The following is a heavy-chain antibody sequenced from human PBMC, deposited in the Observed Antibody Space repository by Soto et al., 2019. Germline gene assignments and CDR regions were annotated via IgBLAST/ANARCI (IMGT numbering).Heavy chain of an antibody. CDR1: GFTFGDYA. V-gene: IGHV3-49*03. CDR3: TRFGSSWYHYYYMDV. D-gene: IGHD6-13*01. J-gene: IGHJ6*03. Sequence: GGSLRLSCTASGFTFGDYAMSWFRQAPGKGLEWVGFIRSKAYGGTTEYAASVKGRFTISRDDSKSIAYLQMNSLKTEDTAVYYCTRFGSSWYHYYYMDVWGKGTTVTVSS. CDR2: IRSKAYGGTT.